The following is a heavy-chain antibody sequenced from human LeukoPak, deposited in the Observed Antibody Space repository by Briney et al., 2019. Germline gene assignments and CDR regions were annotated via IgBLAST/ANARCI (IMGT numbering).Heavy chain of an antibody. V-gene: IGHV3-23*01. CDR2: ISGSGGST. D-gene: IGHD2-15*01. J-gene: IGHJ4*02. Sequence: GGSLRLSCAASGFTFSSYAMSWVRQAPGKGLEWVSAISGSGGSTYYADSVKGRFTISRDNSKNTLYLQMNSLRAEDTAVYYCAKDPGGYCSGGSCYSRSIYFDYWGQGTLVTVSS. CDR3: AKDPGGYCSGGSCYSRSIYFDY. CDR1: GFTFSSYA.